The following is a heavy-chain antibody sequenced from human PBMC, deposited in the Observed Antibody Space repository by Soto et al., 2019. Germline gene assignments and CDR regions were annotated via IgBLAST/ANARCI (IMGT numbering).Heavy chain of an antibody. CDR1: GGSISSYY. CDR3: ARVRPVTDSNYYYYYYMDV. Sequence: SETLSLTCTVSGGSISSYYWSWIRQPPGKGLEWIGYIYYSGSTNYNPSLKSRVTISVDTSKNQFSLKLSSVTAADTAVYYCARVRPVTDSNYYYYYYMDVWGKGTTVTVSS. V-gene: IGHV4-59*01. D-gene: IGHD4-4*01. J-gene: IGHJ6*03. CDR2: IYYSGST.